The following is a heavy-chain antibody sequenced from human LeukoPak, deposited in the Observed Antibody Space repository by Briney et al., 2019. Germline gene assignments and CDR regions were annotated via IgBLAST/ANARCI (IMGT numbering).Heavy chain of an antibody. CDR3: ARDSSSSLHWFDP. CDR2: INPNSGGT. CDR1: GYTFTGYY. D-gene: IGHD6-6*01. V-gene: IGHV1-2*02. Sequence: ASVKASCKASGYTFTGYYMHWVRQAPGQGLEWMGWINPNSGGTNYAQKFQGRVTMTRDTSISTAYMELSRLRSDDTAVYYCARDSSSSLHWFDPWGQGTLVTVSS. J-gene: IGHJ5*02.